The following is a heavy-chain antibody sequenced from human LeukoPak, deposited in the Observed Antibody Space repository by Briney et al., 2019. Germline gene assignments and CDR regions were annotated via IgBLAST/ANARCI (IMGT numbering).Heavy chain of an antibody. Sequence: GGSLRLSCAASGFSFRTYWMHWVRQAPGKGLVWVSRINTEASSTSYADSVKGRFTIPRDNAKNTLYLQMNSLRPEDTAVYYCATDYDRYYMDVWGKGTTVTVSS. CDR2: INTEASST. J-gene: IGHJ6*03. D-gene: IGHD3-3*01. V-gene: IGHV3-74*01. CDR3: ATDYDRYYMDV. CDR1: GFSFRTYW.